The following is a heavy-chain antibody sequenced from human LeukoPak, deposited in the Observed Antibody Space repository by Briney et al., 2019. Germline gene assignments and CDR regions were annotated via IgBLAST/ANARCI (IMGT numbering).Heavy chain of an antibody. CDR1: GYTFTSYG. Sequence: ASVKVSCKASGYTFTSYGISWVQQAPGQGLEWMGWISAYNGNTNYAQKLQGRVTMTTDTSTSTAYMELRSLRSDDTAVYYCASSVTPYYYYGMDVWGQGTTVTVSS. J-gene: IGHJ6*02. V-gene: IGHV1-18*01. D-gene: IGHD2-21*02. CDR2: ISAYNGNT. CDR3: ASSVTPYYYYGMDV.